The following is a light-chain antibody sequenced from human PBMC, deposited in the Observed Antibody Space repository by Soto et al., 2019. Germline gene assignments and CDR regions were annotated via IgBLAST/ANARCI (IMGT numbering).Light chain of an antibody. CDR2: GAS. Sequence: EIVLTQSPGTLSLSPGERATLSCRASQSVSSSYLAWYQQKPGQAPRLLIYGASSRATCIPDRFSGSGSGTDFTLTISRLEPEDFAVYYCQQYGSSPPGGYTFGQGTKLEIK. CDR1: QSVSSSY. V-gene: IGKV3-20*01. CDR3: QQYGSSPPGGYT. J-gene: IGKJ2*01.